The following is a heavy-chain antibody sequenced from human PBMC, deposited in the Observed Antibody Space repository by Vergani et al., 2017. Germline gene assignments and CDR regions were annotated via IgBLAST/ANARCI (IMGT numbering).Heavy chain of an antibody. D-gene: IGHD2-2*01. CDR3: ARTERGYCSSTSCYADYYYYGMDV. V-gene: IGHV5-51*01. J-gene: IGHJ6*02. CDR1: GYSFTNYW. Sequence: EERLVQSGAEVMKAGESLKISCKGFGYSFTNYWIHWVRQMPGKGLEWMGSIYPDDSDTRYSPSFQGQVTISADKSISTAYLQWSSLKASDTAMYYCARTERGYCSSTSCYADYYYYGMDVWGQGTTVTVSS. CDR2: IYPDDSDT.